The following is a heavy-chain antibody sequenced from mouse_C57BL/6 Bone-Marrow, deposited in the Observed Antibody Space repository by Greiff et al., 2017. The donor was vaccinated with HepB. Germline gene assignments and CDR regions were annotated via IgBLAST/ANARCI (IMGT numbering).Heavy chain of an antibody. J-gene: IGHJ2*01. CDR1: GYTFTSYT. CDR2: INPSSGYT. D-gene: IGHD1-1*01. CDR3: ARGPLYYYGSSPWYFDY. Sequence: VQLQQSGAELARPGASVKMSCKASGYTFTSYTMHWVKQRPGQGLEWIGYINPSSGYTKYNQKFKDKATLTADKSSSTAYMQLSSLTCEDSAVYYCARGPLYYYGSSPWYFDYWGQGTTLTVSS. V-gene: IGHV1-4*01.